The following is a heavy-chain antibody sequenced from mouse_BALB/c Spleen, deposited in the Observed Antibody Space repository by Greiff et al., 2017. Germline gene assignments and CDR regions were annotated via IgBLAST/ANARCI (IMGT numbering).Heavy chain of an antibody. J-gene: IGHJ3*01. CDR1: RYTFTSYY. D-gene: IGHD1-1*01. Sequence: QVQLQQSGAELVKPGASVKLSCKASRYTFTSYYMYWVKQRPGQGLEWIGEINPSNGGTNFNEKFKSKATLTVDKSSSTAYMQLSSLTSEDSAVYYCTRSHYGSSPFAYWGQGTLVTVSA. CDR3: TRSHYGSSPFAY. CDR2: INPSNGGT. V-gene: IGHV1S81*02.